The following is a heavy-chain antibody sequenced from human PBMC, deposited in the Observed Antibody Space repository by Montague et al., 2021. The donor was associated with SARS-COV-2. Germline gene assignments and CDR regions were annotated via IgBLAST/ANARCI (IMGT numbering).Heavy chain of an antibody. J-gene: IGHJ3*02. CDR3: ASEQYCSGGSCFYDAFDI. CDR2: ISSSGSTI. CDR1: GFTFSRYE. V-gene: IGHV3-48*03. Sequence: SLRLSCAASGFTFSRYEMNLVRQAPGMGLEWVSYISSSGSTIYYADSVKGRFTISRDNAKNSLYLQMNSLRAEDTAVYYCASEQYCSGGSCFYDAFDIWGQGTMVTVSS. D-gene: IGHD2-15*01.